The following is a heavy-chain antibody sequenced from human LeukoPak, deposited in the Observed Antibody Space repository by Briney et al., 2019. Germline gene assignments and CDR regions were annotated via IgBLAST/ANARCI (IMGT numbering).Heavy chain of an antibody. V-gene: IGHV4-34*01. CDR2: VNHGGTT. CDR3: ARGVISVVRGFYYYYWFDP. Sequence: SETLSLTCAVFDGSFSGYHWSWIRQSPGKGLEWIGEVNHGGTTIYNPSLKSRVTISVDTTKNQFSLKLSSVTAADTAVYYCARGVISVVRGFYYYYWFDPWGQGTLVTVSS. D-gene: IGHD3-10*01. J-gene: IGHJ5*02. CDR1: DGSFSGYH.